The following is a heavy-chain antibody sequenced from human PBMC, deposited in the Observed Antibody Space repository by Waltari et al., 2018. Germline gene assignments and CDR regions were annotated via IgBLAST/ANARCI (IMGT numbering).Heavy chain of an antibody. CDR1: GGSRSSDA. CDR3: ARDDIDSGSYYGFDY. J-gene: IGHJ4*02. V-gene: IGHV1-69*13. D-gene: IGHD1-26*01. Sequence: QVQLVQSGTEVKKPGSSVKVSCEASGGSRSSDAINWVRQAPGQGLEWMGGIIPSFAKENYAQKFQGRVTITADESTRTVHMELRSLRSEDTAVYYCARDDIDSGSYYGFDYWGQGTLVTVSS. CDR2: IIPSFAKE.